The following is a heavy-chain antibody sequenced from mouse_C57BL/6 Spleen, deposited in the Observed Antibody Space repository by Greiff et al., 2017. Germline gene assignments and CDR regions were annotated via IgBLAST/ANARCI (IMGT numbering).Heavy chain of an antibody. CDR2: IYPGSGNT. D-gene: IGHD3-2*02. V-gene: IGHV1-76*01. J-gene: IGHJ4*01. CDR1: GYTFTDYY. Sequence: QVQLQQSGAELVRPGASVKLSCKASGYTFTDYYINWVKQRPGQGLEWIARIYPGSGNTYYNEKFKGKATLTAEKSSSTAYMQLSSLTSEDSAVYFCARRSSGSHYYAMDYWGQGTSVTVSS. CDR3: ARRSSGSHYYAMDY.